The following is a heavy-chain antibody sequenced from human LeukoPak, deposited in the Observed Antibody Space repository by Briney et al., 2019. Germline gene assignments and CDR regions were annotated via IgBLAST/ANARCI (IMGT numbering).Heavy chain of an antibody. Sequence: SVKVSCKASGFTFTSSAVQWVRQARGQRLEWIGWIVVGSGDTNYAQKFQERVTITRDMSTSTAYMELSSLRSEDTAVYYCAARDSSGYYYYYYGMDVWGQGTTVTVSS. CDR2: IVVGSGDT. CDR1: GFTFTSSA. CDR3: AARDSSGYYYYYYGMDV. V-gene: IGHV1-58*01. D-gene: IGHD3-22*01. J-gene: IGHJ6*02.